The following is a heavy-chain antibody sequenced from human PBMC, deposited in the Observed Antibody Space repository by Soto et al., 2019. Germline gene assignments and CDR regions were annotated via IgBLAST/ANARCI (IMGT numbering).Heavy chain of an antibody. CDR1: GYTFTTYD. V-gene: IGHV1-8*01. CDR3: ATNYDFWSVYSHSREDAFDI. Sequence: QVQLVQSGAEVKKPGASVKVSCKASGYTFTTYDLNWVRQATGQGLEWMGWMNPNTGSTGYAQKFQGRVTMTRNTSINAAYMEWSSLRPEDTAVYYCATNYDFWSVYSHSREDAFDIWGQGTLVTVSS. CDR2: MNPNTGST. D-gene: IGHD3-3*01. J-gene: IGHJ3*02.